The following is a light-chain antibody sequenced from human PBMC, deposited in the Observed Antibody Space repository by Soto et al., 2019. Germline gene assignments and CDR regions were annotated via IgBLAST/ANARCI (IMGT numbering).Light chain of an antibody. CDR2: GGY. V-gene: IGKV3D-15*01. CDR3: QQYNTWPLT. CDR1: QSVSIN. J-gene: IGKJ4*01. Sequence: EIVMTQSPATLSVSPGENVALSCRASQSVSINVAWYQQKSGQAPRLLIYGGYSRDTGIPARFSGTVSGTEFTLTISSVQSEDFAVYYCQQYNTWPLTFGGGTKVEI.